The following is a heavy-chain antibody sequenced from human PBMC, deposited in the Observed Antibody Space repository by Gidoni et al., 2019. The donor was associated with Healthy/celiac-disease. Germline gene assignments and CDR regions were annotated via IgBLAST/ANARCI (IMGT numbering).Heavy chain of an antibody. Sequence: EVQLVESGGGLIQPGGSLRLSCAASGFTVSSNYMSWVRQAPGKGLEWVAVIYRGGSTYYAEYVKGRFTISRDNSKNTLYLQMNSLSAEYTAVYYCARHRDGYNLPGYDYWGQGTLFTVSS. CDR1: GFTVSSNY. CDR3: ARHRDGYNLPGYDY. D-gene: IGHD5-12*01. V-gene: IGHV3-53*01. J-gene: IGHJ4*02. CDR2: IYRGGST.